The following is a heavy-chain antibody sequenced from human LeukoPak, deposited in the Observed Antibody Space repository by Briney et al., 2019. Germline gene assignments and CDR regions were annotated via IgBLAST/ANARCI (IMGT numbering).Heavy chain of an antibody. V-gene: IGHV3-64*01. Sequence: PGGSLRLSCAASGFRFSTYGMHWVRQAPGKGLEYVSTISSDGGSTYYANSMKGRFAISRDNSQNTLYLQMGSLRIEDTAVYYCAGDPSGGTTSPWFDPWGQGTLVSVSS. CDR2: ISSDGGST. CDR1: GFRFSTYG. D-gene: IGHD1-1*01. CDR3: AGDPSGGTTSPWFDP. J-gene: IGHJ5*02.